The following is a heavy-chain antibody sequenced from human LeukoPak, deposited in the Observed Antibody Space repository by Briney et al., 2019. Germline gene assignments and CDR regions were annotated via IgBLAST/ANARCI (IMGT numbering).Heavy chain of an antibody. CDR3: ATLTVASPFDY. D-gene: IGHD5-12*01. V-gene: IGHV3-48*03. Sequence: PGGSLRLSCAASGFTFSIYEMYWVRQVPGKGLEWVSCISSTGSTKYYADSVKGRFTISRDNAKNSLYLQMNSLRAEDTAVYYCATLTVASPFDYWGQGALVTVSS. CDR2: ISSTGSTK. J-gene: IGHJ4*02. CDR1: GFTFSIYE.